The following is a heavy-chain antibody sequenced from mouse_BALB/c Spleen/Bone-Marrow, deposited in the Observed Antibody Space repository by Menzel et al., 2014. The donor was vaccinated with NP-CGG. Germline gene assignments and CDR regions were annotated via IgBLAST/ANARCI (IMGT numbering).Heavy chain of an antibody. D-gene: IGHD2-2*01. Sequence: VQLKESGAELVKPGASVKLSCTASGFNIKDTYMHWVKQRPEQGLEWIGRIDPANGNTKYDPKFQGKATITADTSSNTAYLQLNSLTSEDTAVYYCARWLRRYYAMDYWGQGTSVTVSS. V-gene: IGHV14-3*02. J-gene: IGHJ4*01. CDR1: GFNIKDTY. CDR2: IDPANGNT. CDR3: ARWLRRYYAMDY.